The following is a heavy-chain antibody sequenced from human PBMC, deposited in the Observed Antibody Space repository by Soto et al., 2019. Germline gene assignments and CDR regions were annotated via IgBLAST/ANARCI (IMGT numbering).Heavy chain of an antibody. Sequence: GGSLRLSCAASGFTFSSYAMSWVRQAPGKGLEWVSAISGSGGSTYYADSVKGRFTISRDNSKNTLYLQMNSLRAEDTAVYYCANSYTTTVVKGPFDYWGQGTLVTVSS. CDR2: ISGSGGST. D-gene: IGHD4-17*01. CDR1: GFTFSSYA. V-gene: IGHV3-23*01. J-gene: IGHJ4*02. CDR3: ANSYTTTVVKGPFDY.